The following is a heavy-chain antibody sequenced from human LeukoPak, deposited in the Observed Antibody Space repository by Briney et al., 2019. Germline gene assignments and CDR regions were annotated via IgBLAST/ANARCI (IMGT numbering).Heavy chain of an antibody. CDR1: GYTFTDDY. J-gene: IGHJ3*02. Sequence: ASVKVSCKASGYTFTDDYIHWVRQAPGQGLEWMGIVNPSGGSTSYAQKFQGRVTMTRDTSTSTVYMELSSLRSEDTAVYYCFGGGASDAFDIWGQGTMVTVSS. CDR2: VNPSGGST. CDR3: FGGGASDAFDI. D-gene: IGHD4-23*01. V-gene: IGHV1-46*01.